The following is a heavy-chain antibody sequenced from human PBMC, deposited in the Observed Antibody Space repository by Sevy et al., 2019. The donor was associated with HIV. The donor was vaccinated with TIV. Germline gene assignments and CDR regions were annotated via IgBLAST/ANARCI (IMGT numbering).Heavy chain of an antibody. CDR2: IDWDDDK. V-gene: IGHV2-70*11. D-gene: IGHD6-19*01. CDR1: GFSLTTSGMC. J-gene: IGHJ4*02. Sequence: SGPTLVKPTQTLTLTCTFSGFSLTTSGMCVTWIRQPPGKALEWLARIDWDDDKYYSTSLKTRLTISKDTSKNQVVLTMTNMAPVDTATYYCARLGSSGWPADKYFASWGQGTLVTVSS. CDR3: ARLGSSGWPADKYFAS.